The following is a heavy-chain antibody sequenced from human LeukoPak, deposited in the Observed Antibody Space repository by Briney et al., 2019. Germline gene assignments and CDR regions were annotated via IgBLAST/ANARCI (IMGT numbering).Heavy chain of an antibody. V-gene: IGHV1-2*02. CDR3: ARTFYDTLDSDAFDF. CDR1: GYTFTGYY. D-gene: IGHD2/OR15-2a*01. Sequence: ASVKVSCKASGYTFTGYYMHWVRQAPGQGLEWMGWINPDSGGTNNAQKFQGRVTMTRDMSISTAYMELSRLRSDNTAVYYCARTFYDTLDSDAFDFWGQGTMVIVSS. J-gene: IGHJ3*01. CDR2: INPDSGGT.